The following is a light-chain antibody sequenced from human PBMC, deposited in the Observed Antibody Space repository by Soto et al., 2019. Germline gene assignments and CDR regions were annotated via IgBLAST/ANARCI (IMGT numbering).Light chain of an antibody. V-gene: IGKV1-27*01. CDR3: QECKSAPLT. Sequence: DIQMTQSPSSLSASVGDRVTITCRASQGISNYLAWYQQKPGKVPDLLIYEASTLQPVVPSRFSGSGSGTNFTLNISTLRTQDVGTYSCQECKSAPLTFGKGTQVQIK. J-gene: IGKJ1*01. CDR2: EAS. CDR1: QGISNY.